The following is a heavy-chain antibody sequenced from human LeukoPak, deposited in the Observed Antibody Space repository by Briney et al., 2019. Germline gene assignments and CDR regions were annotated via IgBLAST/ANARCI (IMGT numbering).Heavy chain of an antibody. V-gene: IGHV3-74*01. J-gene: IGHJ1*01. D-gene: IGHD3-22*01. CDR2: VKSDGST. CDR1: GFTFSSYW. CDR3: ARAPSEIGGYYPEYFRH. Sequence: GGSLRLSCVASGFTFSSYWMHWVRHAPGKGLVWVSRVKSDGSTNYADSVKGRFTISRDNAKNTVSLQMNSLRAEDTGVYFCARAPSEIGGYYPEYFRHWGQGTLVTVSS.